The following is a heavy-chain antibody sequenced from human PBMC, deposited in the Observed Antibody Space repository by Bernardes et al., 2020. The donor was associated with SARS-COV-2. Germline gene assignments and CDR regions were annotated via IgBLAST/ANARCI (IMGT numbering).Heavy chain of an antibody. V-gene: IGHV3-48*02. J-gene: IGHJ4*02. CDR1: GFTLSNYN. Sequence: GGSLRLSCAASGFTLSNYNMDWVRQAPGKGLEWVSYINTGSSTISYADSVKGRFTISRDNAKNSLYLQMNSLRDEDTATYYCARDCGRDGMVDYWGQGTLVTVSS. D-gene: IGHD1-20*01. CDR3: ARDCGRDGMVDY. CDR2: INTGSSTI.